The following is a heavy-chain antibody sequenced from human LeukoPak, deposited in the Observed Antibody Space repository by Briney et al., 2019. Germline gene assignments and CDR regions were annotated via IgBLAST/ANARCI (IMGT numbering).Heavy chain of an antibody. V-gene: IGHV4-59*12. CDR3: ARELTTVTSAGFDP. D-gene: IGHD4-17*01. CDR1: GGSISTYY. J-gene: IGHJ5*02. Sequence: SETLPLTCTVSGGSISTYYWSWIRQPPGKGLEWIAYIDYRGSTTYNPSLRGRVTISVDTSKNQFSLKLSSVTAADTAVYYCARELTTVTSAGFDPWGQGTLVTVSS. CDR2: IDYRGST.